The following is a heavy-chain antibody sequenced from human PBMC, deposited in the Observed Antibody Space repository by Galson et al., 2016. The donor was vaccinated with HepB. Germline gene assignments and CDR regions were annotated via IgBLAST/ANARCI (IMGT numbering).Heavy chain of an antibody. CDR3: ARPINYGGNGGYYYGVDV. V-gene: IGHV3-66*04. J-gene: IGHJ6*02. D-gene: IGHD4-23*01. CDR2: IYSGGST. Sequence: SLRLSCAASGFAVSSNYMNWVREAPGKGLEWVSVIYSGGSTYYADSVKGRFTISRDNSKNTVYLQMNSLRAEDSAVYYCARPINYGGNGGYYYGVDVWGQGTTVTFSS. CDR1: GFAVSSNY.